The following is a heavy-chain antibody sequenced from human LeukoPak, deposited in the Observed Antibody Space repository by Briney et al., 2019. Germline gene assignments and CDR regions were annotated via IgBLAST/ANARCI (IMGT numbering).Heavy chain of an antibody. CDR1: GYNFNTNW. J-gene: IGHJ4*02. CDR2: IFPGDSDT. CDR3: GRRASHHDNSGLYSSVHFDL. V-gene: IGHV5-51*01. Sequence: GESLRISCMASGYNFNTNWIAWVRQVPGKGLEWMGMIFPGDSDTRYSPSFQGQVSMSADKSINTAHLQWSSLRASDTAMYYCGRRASHHDNSGLYSSVHFDLWGQGTLVTVSS. D-gene: IGHD3-22*01.